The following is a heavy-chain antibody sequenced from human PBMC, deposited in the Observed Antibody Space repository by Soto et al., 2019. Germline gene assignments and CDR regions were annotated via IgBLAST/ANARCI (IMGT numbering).Heavy chain of an antibody. CDR3: ARDLYDRFYYYYGMDV. D-gene: IGHD3-22*01. Sequence: ASVTVSCKASGYTFTSYGIIWVRQAPGQGLEWMGWISAYNGNTNYAQKLQGRVTMTTDTSTSTAYMELRSLRSDDTAVYYCARDLYDRFYYYYGMDVWGQGTTVTVSS. CDR2: ISAYNGNT. J-gene: IGHJ6*02. V-gene: IGHV1-18*01. CDR1: GYTFTSYG.